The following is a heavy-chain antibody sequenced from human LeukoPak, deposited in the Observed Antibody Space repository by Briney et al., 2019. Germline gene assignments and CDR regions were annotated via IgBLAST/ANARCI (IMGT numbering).Heavy chain of an antibody. Sequence: GESLKISCKGSGYSSTSYWISWVRQMPGKGLEWMGIIYPGDSDTRYSPSFQGQVTISADKSISTAYLQWSSLKASDTAMYYCARPDSSSWNNFDYWGQGTLVTVSS. V-gene: IGHV5-51*01. D-gene: IGHD6-13*01. CDR3: ARPDSSSWNNFDY. J-gene: IGHJ4*02. CDR2: IYPGDSDT. CDR1: GYSSTSYW.